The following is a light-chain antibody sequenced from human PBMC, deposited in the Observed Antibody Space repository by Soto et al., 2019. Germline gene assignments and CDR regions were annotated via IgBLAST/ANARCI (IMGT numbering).Light chain of an antibody. V-gene: IGKV1-5*03. J-gene: IGKJ1*01. CDR2: KAS. CDR1: QSISSW. Sequence: DIQMTRSPSTLSASVGHSVTITCRASQSISSWLAWYQQKPGKAPKLLIYKASSLESGVPSRFSGSGSGTEFTLTISSLQPDDFATYYCQQYNSYSAFGQGTKVEIK. CDR3: QQYNSYSA.